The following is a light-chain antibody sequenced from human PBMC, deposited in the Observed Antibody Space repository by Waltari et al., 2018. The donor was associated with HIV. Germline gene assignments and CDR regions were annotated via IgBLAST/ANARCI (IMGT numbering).Light chain of an antibody. CDR2: EVS. CDR3: CSYAGGSIYVV. V-gene: IGLV2-23*02. J-gene: IGLJ2*01. CDR1: SSDVGRYNL. Sequence: QSALTQPASVSGSPGQSITISCTGTSSDVGRYNLVSWYQQHPGKAPKVMIYEVSKRPSGVSNRFSGSKSANTASLTISGLQAEDEADYYCCSYAGGSIYVVFGGGTKLTVL.